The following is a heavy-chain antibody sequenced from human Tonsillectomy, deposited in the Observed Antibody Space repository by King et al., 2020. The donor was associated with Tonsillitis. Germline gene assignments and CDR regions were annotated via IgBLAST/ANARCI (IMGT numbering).Heavy chain of an antibody. CDR1: RFTFSSYG. V-gene: IGHV3-30*02. J-gene: IGHJ4*02. D-gene: IGHD3-22*01. CDR2: IRYDGSNK. CDR3: AKEVIVVGTDY. Sequence: VQLVESGGGVVQPGGSLRLSCAASRFTFSSYGMHWVRQAPGKGLEWVAXIRYDGSNKYYADSVKGRFTISRDNSKNTLYLQMNSLRAEDTAVYYCAKEVIVVGTDYWGQGTLVTVSS.